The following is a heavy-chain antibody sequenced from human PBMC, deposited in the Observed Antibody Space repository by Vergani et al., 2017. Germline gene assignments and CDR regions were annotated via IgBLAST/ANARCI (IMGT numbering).Heavy chain of an antibody. J-gene: IGHJ4*02. CDR1: GFTFSSYW. CDR2: IKQDGSEK. V-gene: IGHV3-7*03. Sequence: EVQLVESGGGLVQPGGSLRLSCAASGFTFSSYWMSWVRQAPGKGQEWVANIKQDGSEKYYVDSVKGRFTISRDNAKNSLYLQMNSLRAEDTAVYYCARDPCSGGSCFDYWGQGTLVTVSS. CDR3: ARDPCSGGSCFDY. D-gene: IGHD2-15*01.